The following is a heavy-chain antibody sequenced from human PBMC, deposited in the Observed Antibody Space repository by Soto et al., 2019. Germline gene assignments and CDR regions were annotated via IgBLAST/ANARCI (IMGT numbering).Heavy chain of an antibody. Sequence: NPSETLSLTCNVSGGSIINYYCSWIRQSPEKGLEWIGYMYYNGNINYNPSLKSRVTISIDTSKNQFSLTLKSVTAADTAVYYCASGGNWFDPWGQGVLVTVSS. CDR2: MYYNGNI. V-gene: IGHV4-59*01. CDR3: ASGGNWFDP. J-gene: IGHJ5*02. D-gene: IGHD3-16*01. CDR1: GGSIINYY.